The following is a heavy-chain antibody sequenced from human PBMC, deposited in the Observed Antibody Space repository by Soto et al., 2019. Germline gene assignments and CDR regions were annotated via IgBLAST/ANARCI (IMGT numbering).Heavy chain of an antibody. CDR2: INPNSGGT. J-gene: IGHJ4*02. D-gene: IGHD2-15*01. CDR3: ARSTGRDGFLAWDY. V-gene: IGHV1-2*04. Sequence: ASVKVCCKASGYTFTGYYMHWVRQAPGQGLEWMGWINPNSGGTNYAQKFQGWVTMTRDTSISTAYMELSRLRSDGTAVYYCARSTGRDGFLAWDYWGQGTLVTVSS. CDR1: GYTFTGYY.